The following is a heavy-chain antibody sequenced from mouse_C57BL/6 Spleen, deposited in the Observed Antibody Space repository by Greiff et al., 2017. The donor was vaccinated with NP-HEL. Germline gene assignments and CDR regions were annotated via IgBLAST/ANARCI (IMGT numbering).Heavy chain of an antibody. CDR2: IYPGDGDT. V-gene: IGHV1-80*01. D-gene: IGHD2-4*01. CDR3: ARADYDRAWFAY. Sequence: QVQLKQSGAELVKPGASVKISCKASGYAFSSYWMNWVKQRPGKGLEWIGQIYPGDGDTNYNGKFKGKATLTADKSSSTAYMQLSSLTSEDSAVYFCARADYDRAWFAYWGQGTLVTVSA. J-gene: IGHJ3*01. CDR1: GYAFSSYW.